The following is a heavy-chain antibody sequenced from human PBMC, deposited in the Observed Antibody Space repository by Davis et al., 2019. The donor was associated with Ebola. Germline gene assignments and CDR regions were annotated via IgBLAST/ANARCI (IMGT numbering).Heavy chain of an antibody. CDR1: GFTFSSYG. CDR2: IWYDGSNK. V-gene: IGHV3-33*08. D-gene: IGHD4/OR15-4a*01. J-gene: IGHJ4*02. Sequence: PGGSLRLSCAASGFTFSSYGMHWVRQAPGKGLEWVAVIWYDGSNKYYADSVKGRFTISRDNSKNTLYLQMNSLRAEDTAVYYCARALMVAPAFDYWGQGTLVTVSS. CDR3: ARALMVAPAFDY.